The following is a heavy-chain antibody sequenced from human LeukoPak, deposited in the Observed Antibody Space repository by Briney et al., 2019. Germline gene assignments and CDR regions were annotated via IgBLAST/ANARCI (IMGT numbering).Heavy chain of an antibody. J-gene: IGHJ4*02. CDR3: GRVGRSWDNTAFDY. V-gene: IGHV1-2*02. D-gene: IGHD6-13*01. CDR2: INPNSGGT. CDR1: GYTFTGYY. Sequence: ASVKVSCKASGYTFTGYYLHWVRQAPGQGLEWMGWINPNSGGTNYAQKFQGRVTMTRDTSISTAYMELSRLRSDDTAVYYCGRVGRSWDNTAFDYWGQGTLVTVSS.